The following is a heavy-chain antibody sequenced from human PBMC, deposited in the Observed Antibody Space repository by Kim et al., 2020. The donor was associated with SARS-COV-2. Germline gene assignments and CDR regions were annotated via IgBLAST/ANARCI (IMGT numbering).Heavy chain of an antibody. Sequence: ADSVKGRFTMSRDNSKNTLYLQMNSRRAEDTAIYYCAKDLRGGSGYFHDYWGQGTLVTVSS. V-gene: IGHV3-23*01. D-gene: IGHD3-22*01. J-gene: IGHJ4*02. CDR3: AKDLRGGSGYFHDY.